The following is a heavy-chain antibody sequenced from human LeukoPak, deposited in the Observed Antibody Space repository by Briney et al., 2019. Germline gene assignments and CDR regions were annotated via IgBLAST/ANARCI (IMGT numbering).Heavy chain of an antibody. Sequence: GGSLRLSCAASGFTFSSYSMNWVRQAPGKGLEWVSSISSSSSYIYYADSVKGRFTISRDNAKNSLYLQMNSLRAEDTAVYYCASQGYGGNSGDYWGQGTLVTVSS. D-gene: IGHD4-23*01. V-gene: IGHV3-21*01. J-gene: IGHJ4*02. CDR2: ISSSSSYI. CDR3: ASQGYGGNSGDY. CDR1: GFTFSSYS.